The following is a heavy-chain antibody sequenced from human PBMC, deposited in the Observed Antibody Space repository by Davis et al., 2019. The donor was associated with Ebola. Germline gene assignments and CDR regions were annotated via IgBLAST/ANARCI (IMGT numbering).Heavy chain of an antibody. CDR1: GGPISSSSYY. Sequence: PSETLSLTCTVSGGPISSSSYYWGWIRQPPGKGLEWIGSIYYSGSTYYNPSLKRRVTISVDTSKNQFSLKLSSVTAADTAVYYCARVGGNLIYYYYYMDVWGKGTTVTVSS. CDR3: ARVGGNLIYYYYYMDV. J-gene: IGHJ6*03. V-gene: IGHV4-39*07. CDR2: IYYSGST. D-gene: IGHD4-23*01.